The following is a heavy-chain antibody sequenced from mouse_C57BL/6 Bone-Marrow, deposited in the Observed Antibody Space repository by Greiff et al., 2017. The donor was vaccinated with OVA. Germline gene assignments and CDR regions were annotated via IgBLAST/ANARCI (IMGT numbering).Heavy chain of an antibody. Sequence: QVQLKQPGTELVKPGASVKLSCKASGYTFTSYWMHWVKQRPGQGLEWIGNINPSNGGTNYNEKFKSKATLTVDKSSSTAYMQLSSLTSEDSAVYYCAREDSSGYVNYFDYWGQGTTLTVSS. CDR1: GYTFTSYW. J-gene: IGHJ2*01. V-gene: IGHV1-53*01. CDR3: AREDSSGYVNYFDY. CDR2: INPSNGGT. D-gene: IGHD3-2*02.